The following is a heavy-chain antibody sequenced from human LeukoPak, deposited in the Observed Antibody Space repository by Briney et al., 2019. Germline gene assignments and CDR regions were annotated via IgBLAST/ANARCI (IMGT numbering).Heavy chain of an antibody. CDR2: INPSGGST. Sequence: EASVKVSCKASGYTFTSYYTHWVRQAPGQGLEWMGIINPSGGSTSYAQKFQGRVTMTRDMSTSTVYMELSSLRSEDTAVYYCARAILLSGYSSSWYDLWGQGTLVTVSS. J-gene: IGHJ5*02. V-gene: IGHV1-46*01. CDR1: GYTFTSYY. D-gene: IGHD6-13*01. CDR3: ARAILLSGYSSSWYDL.